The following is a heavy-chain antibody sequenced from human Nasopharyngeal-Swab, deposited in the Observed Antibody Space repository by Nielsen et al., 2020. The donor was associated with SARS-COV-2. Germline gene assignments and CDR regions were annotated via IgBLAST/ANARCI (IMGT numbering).Heavy chain of an antibody. CDR3: AKSMAYFQLSGTYNLDF. CDR1: GFTFNYFG. Sequence: LKISCAASGFTFNYFGMHWVRQAPGKGLEWVAFISYEGSIRNSADSVKGRFSVSRDSSKNTVYLQMNSLRPDDTAVYFCAKSMAYFQLSGTYNLDFWGPGTLVTVSS. V-gene: IGHV3-30*18. CDR2: ISYEGSIR. J-gene: IGHJ4*02. D-gene: IGHD2-21*01.